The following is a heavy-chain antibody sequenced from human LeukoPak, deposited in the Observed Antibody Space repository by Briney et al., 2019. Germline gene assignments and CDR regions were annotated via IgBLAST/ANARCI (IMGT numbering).Heavy chain of an antibody. CDR3: AKNSYYYGSGTFDP. D-gene: IGHD3-10*01. CDR1: GGSISSYY. V-gene: IGHV4-59*01. J-gene: IGHJ5*02. CDR2: IYYSGST. Sequence: PSETLSLTCTVSGGSISSYYWSWIRRPPGKGLEWIGHIYYSGSTNYNPSLKSRVTISVDTSKNQFSLKLSSVTAADTAVYYCAKNSYYYGSGTFDPWGQGTLVTVSS.